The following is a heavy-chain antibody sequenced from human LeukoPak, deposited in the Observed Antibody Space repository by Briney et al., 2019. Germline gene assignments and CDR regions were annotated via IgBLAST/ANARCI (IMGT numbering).Heavy chain of an antibody. CDR3: ARDNNQDTAMVWSKLNWFDP. D-gene: IGHD5-18*01. CDR2: IHPNNGGT. CDR1: GYTFTGYY. J-gene: IGHJ5*02. V-gene: IGHV1-2*02. Sequence: ASVKVSCKASGYTFTGYYMHWVRQAPGQGLEWMGFIHPNNGGTNYAQKFQGRVTMTRDTSISTAYMELSRVRSDDTAVYYCARDNNQDTAMVWSKLNWFDPWGQGTLVTVSS.